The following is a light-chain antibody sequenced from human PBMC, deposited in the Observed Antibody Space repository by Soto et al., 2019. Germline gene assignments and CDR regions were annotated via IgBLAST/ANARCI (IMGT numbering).Light chain of an antibody. Sequence: QSALTQPASVSGSSGQSITISCTGSSDDVGRYNQVSWYQQHPGKAPKVMIYEVSQRPSGVSNRFSGSKSGNTASLTISGLQAEDEADYNCCSYVGSTTYVFGSGTKLTVL. CDR1: SDDVGRYNQ. J-gene: IGLJ1*01. CDR2: EVS. CDR3: CSYVGSTTYV. V-gene: IGLV2-23*02.